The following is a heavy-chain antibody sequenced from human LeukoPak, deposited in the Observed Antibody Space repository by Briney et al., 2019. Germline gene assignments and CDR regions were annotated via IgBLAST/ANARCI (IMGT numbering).Heavy chain of an antibody. CDR2: ISAYNGNT. CDR1: GYTFTSYG. Sequence: ASVKVSCKASGYTFTSYGISWVRQAPGQGLEWMGWISAYNGNTNYAQKLQGRVTMTTDTSTSTAYMELSSLRSEDTAVYYCARGIGGYSYGYYMDVWGKGTTVTVSS. CDR3: ARGIGGYSYGYYMDV. V-gene: IGHV1-18*01. D-gene: IGHD5-18*01. J-gene: IGHJ6*03.